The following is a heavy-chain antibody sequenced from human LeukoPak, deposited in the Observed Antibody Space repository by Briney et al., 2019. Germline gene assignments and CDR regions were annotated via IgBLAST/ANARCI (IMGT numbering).Heavy chain of an antibody. D-gene: IGHD3-3*01. Sequence: KPSEILSLTCTVSGGSISSYYWSWIRQPARQGLEWIGRIYTSGRTNYNPSLKSRVTMSVDTSKNQFSLKLSSVTAADTAVYYCARGYDGVDYWGQGTLVTVSS. CDR1: GGSISSYY. V-gene: IGHV4-4*07. CDR2: IYTSGRT. J-gene: IGHJ4*02. CDR3: ARGYDGVDY.